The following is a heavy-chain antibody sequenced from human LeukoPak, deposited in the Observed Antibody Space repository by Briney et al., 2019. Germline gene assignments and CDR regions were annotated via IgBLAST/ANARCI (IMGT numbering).Heavy chain of an antibody. J-gene: IGHJ4*02. CDR2: INPNSGGT. D-gene: IGHD5-18*01. Sequence: GASVKVSCKASGGTFSSYAISWVRQAPGQGLEWMGWINPNSGGTNYAQKFQGRVTMTRDTSISTAYMELSRLRSDDTAVYYCARVDTGVDYWGQGTLVTVSS. V-gene: IGHV1-2*02. CDR3: ARVDTGVDY. CDR1: GGTFSSYA.